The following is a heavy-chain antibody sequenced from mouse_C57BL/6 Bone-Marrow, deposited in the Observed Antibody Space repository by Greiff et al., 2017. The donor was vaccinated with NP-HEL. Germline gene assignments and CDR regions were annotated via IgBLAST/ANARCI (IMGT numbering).Heavy chain of an antibody. CDR2: ISDGGSYT. V-gene: IGHV5-4*01. CDR1: GFTFSSYA. CDR3: ARDSPATMITKAMDY. D-gene: IGHD2-4*01. J-gene: IGHJ4*01. Sequence: EVKLMESGGGLVKPGGSLKLSCAASGFTFSSYAMSWVRQTPEKRLEWVATISDGGSYTYYPDNVKGRFTISRDNAKNNLYLQMSHLKSEDTAMYYCARDSPATMITKAMDYWGQGTSVTVSS.